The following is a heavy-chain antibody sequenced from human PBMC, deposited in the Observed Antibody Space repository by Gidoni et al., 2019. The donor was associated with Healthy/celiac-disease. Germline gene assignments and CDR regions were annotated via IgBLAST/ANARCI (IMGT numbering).Heavy chain of an antibody. D-gene: IGHD3-10*01. CDR1: GFTFSSYA. CDR3: AKDDSVWFGDPFDY. V-gene: IGHV3-23*01. J-gene: IGHJ4*02. Sequence: EVQLLESGGGLVQRGGSLRLSCAASGFTFSSYAMGWVRQAPGEGLEWVSAISGSGGSTYYADSGKGRFTISRDNSKNTLYLQMNSLRAEDTAVYYCAKDDSVWFGDPFDYWGQGTLVTVSS. CDR2: ISGSGGST.